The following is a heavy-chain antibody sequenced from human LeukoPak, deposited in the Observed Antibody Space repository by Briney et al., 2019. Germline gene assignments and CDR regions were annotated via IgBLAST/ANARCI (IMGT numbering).Heavy chain of an antibody. CDR3: AKVSDFRSGCFDY. Sequence: GGSLRLSCAASGFTFSSYAMSWVRQAPGKGLEWVSVISGSGGSTYYADSVKGRFTISRDNSKNTLYLQMNSLRAEDTAVYYCAKVSDFRSGCFDYWGQGALVTVSS. CDR2: ISGSGGST. J-gene: IGHJ4*02. V-gene: IGHV3-23*01. D-gene: IGHD3-3*01. CDR1: GFTFSSYA.